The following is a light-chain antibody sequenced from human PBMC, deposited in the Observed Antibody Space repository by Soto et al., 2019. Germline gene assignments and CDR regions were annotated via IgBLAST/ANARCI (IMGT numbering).Light chain of an antibody. V-gene: IGKV3-15*01. CDR2: GAS. CDR1: QSVSRI. J-gene: IGKJ1*01. CDR3: QQYDKWPPT. Sequence: EIVMTQSPATLSGSPGERTILSCRANQSVSRILAWYQQKPGQAPRLLIYGASTRATGIPVRFSGSGSGTEFTLTISSLQSEDFAVYYCQQYDKWPPTFGQGTKVDIK.